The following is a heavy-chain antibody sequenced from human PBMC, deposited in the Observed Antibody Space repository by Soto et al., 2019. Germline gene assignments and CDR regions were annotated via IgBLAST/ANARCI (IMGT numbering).Heavy chain of an antibody. CDR1: GFTFSSSA. Sequence: EASVKVSCKASGFTFSSSAVQWVRQARGQRLEWIGWIVVGSGNTKYAQKFQERVTITRDMSTSTAYMELSSLRSEDTAVYYCATGGIGISGITVLWGQGTLVTVSS. J-gene: IGHJ4*02. V-gene: IGHV1-58*01. D-gene: IGHD1-20*01. CDR2: IVVGSGNT. CDR3: ATGGIGISGITVL.